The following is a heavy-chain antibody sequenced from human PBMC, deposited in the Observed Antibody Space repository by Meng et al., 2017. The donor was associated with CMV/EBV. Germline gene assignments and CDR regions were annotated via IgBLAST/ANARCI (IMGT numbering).Heavy chain of an antibody. D-gene: IGHD6-13*01. J-gene: IGHJ6*02. CDR1: YA. CDR2: IIPIFGTA. Sequence: YAISWVRQAPGQGLERMGGIIPIFGTANYAQKFQGRVTITTDESTSTAYMELSSLRSEGTAVYYCARGGGGQQQLVRHYYYYGMDVWGQGTTVTVSS. V-gene: IGHV1-69*05. CDR3: ARGGGGQQQLVRHYYYYGMDV.